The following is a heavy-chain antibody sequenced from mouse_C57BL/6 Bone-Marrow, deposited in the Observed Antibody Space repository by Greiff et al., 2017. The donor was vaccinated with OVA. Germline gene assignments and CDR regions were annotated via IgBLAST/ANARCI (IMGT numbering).Heavy chain of an antibody. Sequence: EVMLVESGGDLVKPGGSLKLSCAASGFTFSSYGMSWVRQTPDKRLEWVATISSGGSYTYYPDSVKGRFTISRDNAKNTLYLQMSSLKSEDTAMYYCARQLGLYAMDYWGQGTSVTVSS. CDR3: ARQLGLYAMDY. V-gene: IGHV5-6*02. J-gene: IGHJ4*01. CDR2: ISSGGSYT. CDR1: GFTFSSYG. D-gene: IGHD4-1*01.